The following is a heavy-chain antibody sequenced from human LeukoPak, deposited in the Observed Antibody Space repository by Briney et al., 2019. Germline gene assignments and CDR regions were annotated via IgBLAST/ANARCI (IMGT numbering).Heavy chain of an antibody. CDR1: IFRFSNFA. J-gene: IGHJ4*02. Sequence: GGPLRLSCTASIFRFSNFAMSGVRQAPGKGLEWVSYICNIISTTHYADSVRGRFTVSRDDAKSSLYLQMSSLRVEETTVYYCAKTAFDLRGQSLVPGLDSWGQGTLVTVSS. CDR2: ICNIISTT. V-gene: IGHV3-48*04. D-gene: IGHD3-10*01. CDR3: AKTAFDLRGQSLVPGLDS.